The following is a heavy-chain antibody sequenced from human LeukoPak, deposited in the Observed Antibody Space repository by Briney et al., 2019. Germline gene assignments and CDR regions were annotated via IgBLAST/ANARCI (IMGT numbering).Heavy chain of an antibody. CDR3: ARDSEGDGFDY. V-gene: IGHV4-59*01. D-gene: IGHD3-16*01. J-gene: IGHJ4*02. CDR1: GGSISSYY. CDR2: IYYSGST. Sequence: SETLSLTCTVSGGSISSYYWSWIRQPPGKGLEWIGYIYYSGSTNYNPSLKSRVTISVDTSKNQFSLKPSSVTAADTAVYYCARDSEGDGFDYWGQGTLVTVSS.